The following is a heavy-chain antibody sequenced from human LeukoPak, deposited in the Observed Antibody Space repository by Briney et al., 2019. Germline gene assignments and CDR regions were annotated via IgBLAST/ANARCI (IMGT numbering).Heavy chain of an antibody. CDR2: IYSGGST. CDR3: VYGDFVRTVNYFDY. Sequence: GGSLRLSCAASGFTVSSSYMSWVRQAPGKGLEWVSVIYSGGSTYYADSVKGRFTISRDNSKNSLFLQMTSLRAEDTALYYCVYGDFVRTVNYFDYWGQGTLVTVSS. D-gene: IGHD4-17*01. J-gene: IGHJ4*02. CDR1: GFTVSSSY. V-gene: IGHV3-66*01.